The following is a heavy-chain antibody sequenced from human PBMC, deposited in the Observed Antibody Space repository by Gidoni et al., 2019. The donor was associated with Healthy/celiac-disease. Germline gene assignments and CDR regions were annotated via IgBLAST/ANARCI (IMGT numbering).Heavy chain of an antibody. D-gene: IGHD6-19*01. J-gene: IGHJ4*02. V-gene: IGHV3-30-3*01. CDR3: ARDRGAVKDY. Sequence: QVQLVESGGGVVPTWRSLRLSCAASGFTFSSYAMHWVRQAPGKGLEWAAVISYDGSNKYSADSVKGRFTISRDNSKNTLYLQMNSLSAEDTAVYYCARDRGAVKDYWGQGTLVTVSS. CDR2: ISYDGSNK. CDR1: GFTFSSYA.